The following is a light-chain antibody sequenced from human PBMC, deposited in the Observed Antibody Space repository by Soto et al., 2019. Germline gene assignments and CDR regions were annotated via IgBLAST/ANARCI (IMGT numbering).Light chain of an antibody. CDR2: DAS. CDR3: QQYNSYSPGYT. J-gene: IGKJ2*01. Sequence: DIQMTQSPSTLSASVGDRVTITCXXXQSISSWLAWYQQNTGKAPKLLIYDASSLESGVPSRFSGSGSGTEFTLTISSLQPDDFATYYCQQYNSYSPGYTFGQGTKLEIK. CDR1: QSISSW. V-gene: IGKV1-5*01.